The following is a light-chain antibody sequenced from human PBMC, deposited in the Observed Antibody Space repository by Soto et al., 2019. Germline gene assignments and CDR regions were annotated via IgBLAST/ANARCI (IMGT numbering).Light chain of an antibody. J-gene: IGKJ1*01. CDR1: QSVSRY. CDR3: QQYAYWPET. Sequence: EIVLTQSPATLSLSPWERATLSCRASQSVSRYLAWYQQKPGQAPRLLIYDASNRATGIPARFSGSGSGTDFTLTISSLEPEDFAVYFCQQYAYWPETFGQGTKVDIK. CDR2: DAS. V-gene: IGKV3-11*01.